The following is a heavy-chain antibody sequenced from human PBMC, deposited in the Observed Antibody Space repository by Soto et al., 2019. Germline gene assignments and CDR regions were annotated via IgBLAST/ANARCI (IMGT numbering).Heavy chain of an antibody. CDR2: ISADNDNT. CDR3: ARRGVLPAY. J-gene: IGHJ4*02. Sequence: QVQLVQSGAEVKKPGASMKVSCKASGYAFTSYGITWVRQAPGQGLEWMGWISADNDNTNHAQKFQGRVTMTTDTATSTAYMELGSLRSDAAAVYYCARRGVLPAYWVQGTLVTVST. CDR1: GYAFTSYG. D-gene: IGHD3-10*01. V-gene: IGHV1-18*01.